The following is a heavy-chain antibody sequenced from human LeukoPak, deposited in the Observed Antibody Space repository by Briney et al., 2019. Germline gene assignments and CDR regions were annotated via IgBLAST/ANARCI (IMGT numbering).Heavy chain of an antibody. V-gene: IGHV3-23*01. D-gene: IGHD3-22*01. CDR1: GFTFSSYA. CDR2: INGSGGST. Sequence: GGSLRLSCAASGFTFSSYAVSWVRQAPGKGLEWVSDINGSGGSTYYADSVKGRFTISRDNSKNTLYLQMNSLRAEDTAVYYCARSVTMIVDWFDPWGQGTLVTVSS. CDR3: ARSVTMIVDWFDP. J-gene: IGHJ5*02.